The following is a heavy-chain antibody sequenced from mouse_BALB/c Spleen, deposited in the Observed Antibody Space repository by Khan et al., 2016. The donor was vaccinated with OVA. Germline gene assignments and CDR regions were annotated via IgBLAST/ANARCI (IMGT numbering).Heavy chain of an antibody. J-gene: IGHJ3*01. CDR2: IDPFNGNT. Sequence: VQLKQSGPELMKPWTSVKISCKASGYSFTTYYMHWVMQSHGKSLEWIGYIDPFNGNTNYNQKFKGKATFTVDKSSSTAYMPLSSLTSEDSAVFYCTGLGLNTWFAYWGQGTLVTVSA. CDR3: TGLGLNTWFAY. CDR1: GYSFTTYY. V-gene: IGHV1S135*01. D-gene: IGHD1-3*01.